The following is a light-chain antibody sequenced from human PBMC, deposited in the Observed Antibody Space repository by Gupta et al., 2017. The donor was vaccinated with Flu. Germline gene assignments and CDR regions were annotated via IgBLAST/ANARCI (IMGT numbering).Light chain of an antibody. CDR3: QQDHSLST. Sequence: SPATRSVSPGERATRSCRASRSVSSDFAWYQQKPGQAPRLLIYGAFTRATGIPARFSGSGSGTEFTLTSSSLQSEDLAIYYWQQDHSLSTFGQGTRLEIK. CDR1: RSVSSD. J-gene: IGKJ5*01. V-gene: IGKV3-15*01. CDR2: GAF.